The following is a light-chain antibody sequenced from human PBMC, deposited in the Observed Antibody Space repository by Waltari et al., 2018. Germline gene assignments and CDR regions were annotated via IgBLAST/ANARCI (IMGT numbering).Light chain of an antibody. J-gene: IGLJ3*02. CDR2: DNS. CDR1: NSGSKR. Sequence: SYVLTQPPSVSVAPGQTASITCGGNNSGSKRIHWYQQRSGQAPVLVVYDNSDRPSGIPGRFSGSNSGNTATLTISRAEAGDEADYFCQVWDTTTDHPVFGGGTKLTVL. V-gene: IGLV3-21*02. CDR3: QVWDTTTDHPV.